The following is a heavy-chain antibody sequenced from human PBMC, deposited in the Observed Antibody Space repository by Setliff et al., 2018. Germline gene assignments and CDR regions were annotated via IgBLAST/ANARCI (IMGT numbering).Heavy chain of an antibody. CDR2: IYTSGST. Sequence: SETLSLTCTVSGGSISSGSYYWSWIRQPAGKGLEWIGRIYTSGSTNYNPSLKSRVTISVDTSKNQFSLKLSSVTAADTAVYFCARSGDPKSAFERYLFDWGQGTLVTVSS. CDR3: ARSGDPKSAFERYLFD. J-gene: IGHJ4*02. D-gene: IGHD1-1*01. V-gene: IGHV4-61*02. CDR1: GGSISSGSYY.